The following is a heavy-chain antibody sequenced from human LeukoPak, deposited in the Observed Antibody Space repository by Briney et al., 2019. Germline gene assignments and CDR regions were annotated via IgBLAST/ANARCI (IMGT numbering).Heavy chain of an antibody. CDR2: IYSGGST. CDR3: AKDRNYGDYGGEYYFDY. J-gene: IGHJ4*02. Sequence: GGSLRLSCAASGIIVSNNYMSWVRQAPGRGLEWVSVIYSGGSTYYADSVKGRFTISRDNSKNTLYLQMNSLRAEDTAVYYCAKDRNYGDYGGEYYFDYWGQGTLVTVSS. V-gene: IGHV3-66*01. D-gene: IGHD4-17*01. CDR1: GIIVSNNY.